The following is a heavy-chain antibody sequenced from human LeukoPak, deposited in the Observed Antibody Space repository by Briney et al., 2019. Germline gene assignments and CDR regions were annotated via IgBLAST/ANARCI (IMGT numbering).Heavy chain of an antibody. CDR2: INHSGST. Sequence: PSETLSLTCAVYGGSFSGYYWSWIRQPPGKGLEWIGEINHSGSTNYNPSLKSRVTISVDTSKNQFSLKLSSVTAADTAVYYCARASRFCGGATCRPYYFDSWGQGILVTVSS. J-gene: IGHJ4*02. D-gene: IGHD2-21*01. CDR3: ARASRFCGGATCRPYYFDS. V-gene: IGHV4-34*01. CDR1: GGSFSGYY.